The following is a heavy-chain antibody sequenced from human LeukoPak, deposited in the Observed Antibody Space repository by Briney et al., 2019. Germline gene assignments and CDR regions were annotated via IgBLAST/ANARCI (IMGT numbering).Heavy chain of an antibody. CDR1: GGTFSSYA. CDR3: ARDSYSSGWNFYYFDY. D-gene: IGHD6-19*01. V-gene: IGHV1-69*13. Sequence: SVKVSCKASGGTFSSYAISWVRQAPGQGLEWMGGIIPIFGTANYAQKFQGRVTITADESTGTAYMELSSLRSEDTAVYYCARDSYSSGWNFYYFDYWGQGTLVTVSS. CDR2: IIPIFGTA. J-gene: IGHJ4*02.